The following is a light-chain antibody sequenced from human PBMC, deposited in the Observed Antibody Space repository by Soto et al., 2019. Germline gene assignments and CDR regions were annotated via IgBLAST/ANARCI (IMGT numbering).Light chain of an antibody. J-gene: IGKJ1*01. CDR3: QQYAYHCA. Sequence: DIQMTQSPSTLSASVGDRVTITCRASQNIRTSLAWYQQKAGKAPDLLIYWASTLESGVPSRFSGGGSGTEFTLTIRNLQPDDVATYYCQQYAYHCAFGQGTEV. CDR2: WAS. V-gene: IGKV1-5*03. CDR1: QNIRTS.